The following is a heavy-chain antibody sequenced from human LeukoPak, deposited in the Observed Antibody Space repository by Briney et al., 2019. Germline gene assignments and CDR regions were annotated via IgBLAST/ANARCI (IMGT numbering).Heavy chain of an antibody. J-gene: IGHJ4*02. CDR1: GYSFTTYW. CDR3: ARARYCSGGTCYPDY. CDR2: IYPGDSDT. V-gene: IGHV5-51*01. D-gene: IGHD2-15*01. Sequence: GESLKISCKGSGYSFTTYWIGWVRQMPGRGLEWMGIIYPGDSDTRYSPSFQGQVTISADKSISTAYLQWSSLKASDAAMYYCARARYCSGGTCYPDYWGQGTLVTVSS.